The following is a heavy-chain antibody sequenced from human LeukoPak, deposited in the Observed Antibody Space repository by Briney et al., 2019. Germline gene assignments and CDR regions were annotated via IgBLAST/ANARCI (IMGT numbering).Heavy chain of an antibody. J-gene: IGHJ4*02. CDR3: AKLGTGYYDSSGYYPHKGDTEIFDY. CDR1: GFIFSSYW. CDR2: IKQDGSEK. Sequence: GGSLRLSCAASGFIFSSYWMSWVRQAPGKGLEWVANIKQDGSEKYYVDSVKGRFTISRDNAKNSLYLQMNSLRAEDTAVYYCAKLGTGYYDSSGYYPHKGDTEIFDYWGQGTLVTVSS. D-gene: IGHD3-22*01. V-gene: IGHV3-7*01.